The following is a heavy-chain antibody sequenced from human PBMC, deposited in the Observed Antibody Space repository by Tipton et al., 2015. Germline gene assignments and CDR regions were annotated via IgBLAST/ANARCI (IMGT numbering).Heavy chain of an antibody. CDR2: IDYSGST. CDR3: ARDLEHGMDV. J-gene: IGHJ6*02. Sequence: TLSLTCTVSGGSISRSSYYWGWIRQPPGKGLEWLGTIDYSGSTSHNPSLMSRVSISVDTSKNQFSLTLNSVAAADTAVYYCARDLEHGMDVWGHGTTVTVSS. CDR1: GGSISRSSYY. D-gene: IGHD5-24*01. V-gene: IGHV4-39*07.